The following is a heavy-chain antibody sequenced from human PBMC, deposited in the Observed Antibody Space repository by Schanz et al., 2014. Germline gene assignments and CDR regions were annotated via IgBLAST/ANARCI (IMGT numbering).Heavy chain of an antibody. CDR3: ARVLYFGPGIAYYGVDA. V-gene: IGHV1-2*06. CDR2: MNPKNGAT. J-gene: IGHJ6*02. D-gene: IGHD3-10*01. CDR1: RYDFRDYY. Sequence: QAQLVQSGAEVKRSGASVKISCKASRYDFRDYYVQWVRQAPGYGLEWVGRMNPKNGATIYAQKFQGRVSMTRDMLTSTAYMEVRSLRHDDRALYYCARVLYFGPGIAYYGVDAWGQGTAVSVS.